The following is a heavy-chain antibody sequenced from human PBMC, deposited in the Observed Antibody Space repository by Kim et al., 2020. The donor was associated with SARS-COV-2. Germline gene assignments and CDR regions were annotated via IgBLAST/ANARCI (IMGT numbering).Heavy chain of an antibody. J-gene: IGHJ4*02. CDR2: INTNTGNP. CDR1: GYTFTSYA. D-gene: IGHD3-22*01. V-gene: IGHV7-4-1*02. Sequence: ASVKVSCKASGYTFTSYAMNWVRQAPGQGLEWMGWINTNTGNPTYAQGFTGRFVFSLDTSVSTAYLQISSLKAEDTAVYYCARSDRYYDSSGYPTPTDYWGQGTLVTVSS. CDR3: ARSDRYYDSSGYPTPTDY.